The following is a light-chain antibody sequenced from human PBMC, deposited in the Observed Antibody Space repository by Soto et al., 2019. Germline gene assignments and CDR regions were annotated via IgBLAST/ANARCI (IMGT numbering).Light chain of an antibody. CDR2: VAS. J-gene: IGKJ4*01. Sequence: DIQMTQSPSSLSASVVDRFTITFRASQSIGRFLNWHQQKPGKAPNVLINVASTLRSGVPSRFSGSGSGTDFNLTINSLQPEDFATYFCQQSFTTPLTFGGGTKVDIK. CDR3: QQSFTTPLT. CDR1: QSIGRF. V-gene: IGKV1-39*01.